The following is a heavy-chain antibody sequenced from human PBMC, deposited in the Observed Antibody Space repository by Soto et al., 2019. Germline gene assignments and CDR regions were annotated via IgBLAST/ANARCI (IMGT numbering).Heavy chain of an antibody. V-gene: IGHV4-59*01. CDR3: ARGAVATFIDY. CDR2: IYYSGST. J-gene: IGHJ4*02. CDR1: GGSISSYY. D-gene: IGHD5-12*01. Sequence: SETLSLTCTVSGGSISSYYWSWIRQPPGKGLEWIGYIYYSGSTNYNPSLKSRVTISVDTSKNQFSLKLSSVTAADTAVYYCARGAVATFIDYWGQGTLVTVSS.